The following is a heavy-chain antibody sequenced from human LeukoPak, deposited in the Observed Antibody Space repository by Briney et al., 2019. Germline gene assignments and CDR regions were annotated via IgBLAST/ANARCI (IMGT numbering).Heavy chain of an antibody. J-gene: IGHJ4*02. Sequence: GGSLRLSCAASGFTFSSYSMNWVRQAPGKGLECVSSISSSSTYIYYADSVKGRFTISRDNAKNSLYLQMNSLRAEDTAVYYCARAHYFIKEHFDYWGQGTLVTVSS. CDR3: ARAHYFIKEHFDY. CDR1: GFTFSSYS. V-gene: IGHV3-21*01. CDR2: ISSSSTYI. D-gene: IGHD2/OR15-2a*01.